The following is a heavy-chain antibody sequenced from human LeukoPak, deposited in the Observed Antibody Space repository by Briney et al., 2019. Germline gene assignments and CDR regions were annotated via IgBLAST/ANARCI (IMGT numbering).Heavy chain of an antibody. CDR2: VNHSGST. CDR1: GGSISDIY. V-gene: IGHV4-59*08. Sequence: PSETLSLTCTVSGGSISDIYWSWIRQLPGKRLEWIGYVNHSGSTKYNPSLKSRVALSVDTSKNHLSLNLSSVTAADTAVYYCAKHHSFDIWGQGTLVTVSS. CDR3: AKHHSFDI. J-gene: IGHJ3*02.